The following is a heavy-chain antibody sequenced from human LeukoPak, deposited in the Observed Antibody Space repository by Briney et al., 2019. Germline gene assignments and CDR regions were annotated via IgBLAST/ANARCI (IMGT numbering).Heavy chain of an antibody. CDR1: GGSISSSSYY. V-gene: IGHV4-39*01. D-gene: IGHD4-17*01. CDR3: ATRGKYGDSPIDY. J-gene: IGHJ4*02. Sequence: SETLSLTCTVSGGSISSSSYYWGWIRQPPGKGLEWIGSIYYSGSTYYNPSLKSRVTISVDTSKNQFSLKLSSVTAADTAVYYCATRGKYGDSPIDYLGQGTLVTVSS. CDR2: IYYSGST.